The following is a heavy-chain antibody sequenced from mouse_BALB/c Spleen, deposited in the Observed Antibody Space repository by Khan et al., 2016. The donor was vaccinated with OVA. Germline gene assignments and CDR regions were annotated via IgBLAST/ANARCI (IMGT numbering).Heavy chain of an antibody. J-gene: IGHJ3*01. CDR1: GYTFTRYY. CDR2: INPSNGGT. CDR3: TRRGTARATLWFAY. D-gene: IGHD3-2*01. V-gene: IGHV1S81*02. Sequence: QVQLQQSGAELVKPGASVKLSCKASGYTFTRYYMYWLKQRPGQGLEWIGEINPSNGGTNFNEKFKSKATLTVVKSSSTAYMQLSSLTSEDSAVYYCTRRGTARATLWFAYWGQGTLVTVSA.